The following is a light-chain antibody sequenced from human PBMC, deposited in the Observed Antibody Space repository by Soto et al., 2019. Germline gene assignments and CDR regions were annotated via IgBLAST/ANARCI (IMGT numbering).Light chain of an antibody. Sequence: QSALTQPASVSASPGQSITISCTGTSSDVGGSNFVSWYQQHPGKPPKLIIYDVATRPSGVSNRFSGSKSGNTASLIISGLQAADEAEYYCCCCSYAGSSSFRVLFGGGTQLTVL. V-gene: IGLV2-14*03. CDR1: SSDVGGSNF. CDR2: DVA. J-gene: IGLJ2*01. CDR3: CSYAGSSSFRVL.